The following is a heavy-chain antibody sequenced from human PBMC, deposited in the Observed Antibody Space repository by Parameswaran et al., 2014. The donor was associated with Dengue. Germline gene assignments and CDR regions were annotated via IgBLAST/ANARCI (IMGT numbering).Heavy chain of an antibody. J-gene: IGHJ4*02. CDR3: ASSVAGNIDY. Sequence: WIRQPPGKGLEWIGEINHSGSTNYNPSLKSRVTISVDTSKNQFSLKLSSVTAADTAVYYCASSVAGNIDYWGQGTLVTVSS. V-gene: IGHV4-34*01. CDR2: INHSGST. D-gene: IGHD6-19*01.